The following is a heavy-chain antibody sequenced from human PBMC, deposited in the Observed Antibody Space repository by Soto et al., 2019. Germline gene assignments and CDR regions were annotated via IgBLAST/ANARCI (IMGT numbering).Heavy chain of an antibody. D-gene: IGHD1-7*01. Sequence: PGGSLRLSCAASGLTFRNHGMHWVRQAPGKGLEWVAVIWNDGSKKYYADSVKGRFTISRDNSKNTLYLQMNSLRAEDTAVYYCASPGTTDYWGQGTLVTVSS. CDR1: GLTFRNHG. CDR2: IWNDGSKK. V-gene: IGHV3-33*01. CDR3: ASPGTTDY. J-gene: IGHJ4*02.